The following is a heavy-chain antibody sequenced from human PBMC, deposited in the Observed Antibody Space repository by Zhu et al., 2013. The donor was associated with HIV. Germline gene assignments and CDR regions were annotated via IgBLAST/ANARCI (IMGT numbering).Heavy chain of an antibody. Sequence: QVQLVQSGAEVKKPGSSVKVSCKASGGAFSISVYGVSWVRQTPELGLEWMGGFIPILGTTSYAQKFQGRVTMTRDTSIRTAYMELSRLTSDDTAVYYCARGEETTVTTIDWFDPWGQGTLVTVSS. CDR2: FIPILGTT. V-gene: IGHV1-69*06. CDR1: GGAFSISVYG. D-gene: IGHD4-4*01. CDR3: ARGEETTVTTIDWFDP. J-gene: IGHJ5*02.